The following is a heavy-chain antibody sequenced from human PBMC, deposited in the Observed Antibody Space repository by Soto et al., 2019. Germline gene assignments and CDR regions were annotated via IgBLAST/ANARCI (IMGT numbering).Heavy chain of an antibody. D-gene: IGHD2-15*01. J-gene: IGHJ5*02. CDR1: GFSLSTSGVG. CDR3: AHRRAYCCGGSCYSIWFDP. V-gene: IGHV2-5*02. CDR2: IYWDDDK. Sequence: QITLKESGPTLVKPTQTLTLTCTFSGFSLSTSGVGVGWIRQPPGKALEWLALIYWDDDKRYSPSLKSRLTITKDTSKSQVVLTLINMDPVDTATYYCAHRRAYCCGGSCYSIWFDPWGKGTLVTVSS.